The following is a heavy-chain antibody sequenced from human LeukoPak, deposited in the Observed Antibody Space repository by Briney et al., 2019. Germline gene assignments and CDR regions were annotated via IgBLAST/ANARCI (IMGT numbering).Heavy chain of an antibody. D-gene: IGHD2-2*01. CDR2: IHFDGSTK. J-gene: IGHJ4*02. CDR1: GFTFSSYG. Sequence: GGSLRLSCAASGFTFSSYGMHWVRQAPGKGLEWVAFIHFDGSTKYSGDSVKGRFTVSRDNSKNTLYLQMNSLRPEDTAVYYCAKDQCTRTSCDGYPGYWGQGSLVTVSS. V-gene: IGHV3-30*02. CDR3: AKDQCTRTSCDGYPGY.